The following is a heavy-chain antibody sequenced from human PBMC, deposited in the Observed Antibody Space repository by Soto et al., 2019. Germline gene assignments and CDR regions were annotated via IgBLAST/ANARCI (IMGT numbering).Heavy chain of an antibody. CDR2: IYYSGST. CDR3: ARRPPHGADAFDI. V-gene: IGHV4-39*01. D-gene: IGHD3-10*01. J-gene: IGHJ3*02. CDR1: GGSISSSSYY. Sequence: SETLSLTCTVSGGSISSSSYYWGWIRQPPGKGLEWIGSIYYSGSTYYNPSLKSRVTISVDTSKNQFSLKLSSVTAADTAVYYCARRPPHGADAFDIWGQGTMVTVSS.